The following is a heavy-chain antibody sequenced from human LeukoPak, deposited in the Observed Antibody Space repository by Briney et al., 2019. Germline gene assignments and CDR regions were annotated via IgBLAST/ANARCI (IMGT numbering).Heavy chain of an antibody. J-gene: IGHJ3*02. CDR1: GGSISSSS. CDR3: ARDSGYAFDI. Sequence: PSETLSLTCTVSGGSISSSSYYWGWIRQPPGKGLEWVSYIGISSSTIDYADSVKGRFTISRDNAKNSLYLQMNSLRAEDTAVYYCARDSGYAFDIWGQGTMVTVSS. D-gene: IGHD1-26*01. CDR2: IGISSSTI. V-gene: IGHV3-48*01.